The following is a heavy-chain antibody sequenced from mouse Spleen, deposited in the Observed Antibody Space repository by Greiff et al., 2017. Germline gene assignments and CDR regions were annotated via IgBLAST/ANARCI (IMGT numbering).Heavy chain of an antibody. CDR2: ISSGGGNT. V-gene: IGHV5-9-3*01. CDR3: ARELGLPFAY. J-gene: IGHJ3*01. CDR1: GFTFSSYA. Sequence: EVQLVESGGGLVKLGGSLKLSCAASGFTFSSYAMSWVRQTPEKRLEWVATISSGGGNTYYPDSVKGRFTISRDNAKNTLYLQMSSLKSEDTAMYYCARELGLPFAYWGQGTLVTVSA. D-gene: IGHD3-1*01.